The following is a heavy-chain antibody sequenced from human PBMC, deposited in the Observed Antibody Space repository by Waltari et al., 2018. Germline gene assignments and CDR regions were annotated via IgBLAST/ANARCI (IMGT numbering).Heavy chain of an antibody. J-gene: IGHJ4*02. D-gene: IGHD3-16*01. V-gene: IGHV4-30-4*08. Sequence: QVQLQESGPGLVRPSQTLSLTCTVSGASLSGGVYYWAWIRQPPGKGLEWIGYISYSGTTYYNPSLQSRVTILADTSKNQFSLNLRSVTATDTAVYYCARERGSSSWYSDSWGQGTLVTVSS. CDR2: ISYSGTT. CDR1: GASLSGGVYY. CDR3: ARERGSSSWYSDS.